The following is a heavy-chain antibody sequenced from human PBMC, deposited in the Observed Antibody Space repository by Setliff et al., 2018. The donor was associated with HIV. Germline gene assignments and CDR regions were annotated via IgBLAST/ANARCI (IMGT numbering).Heavy chain of an antibody. D-gene: IGHD3-22*01. J-gene: IGHJ2*01. Sequence: PSETLSLTCTVSGGSISSYYWSWIRQPPGKGLEWIGYVYYTGSTNYNPSLKSRVTISIDTSKNQFSLKLSSVTAADTAVYYCARHQGKYYDSSGYSGWSFDLWGRGTLVTVSS. CDR3: ARHQGKYYDSSGYSGWSFDL. V-gene: IGHV4-59*08. CDR1: GGSISSYY. CDR2: VYYTGST.